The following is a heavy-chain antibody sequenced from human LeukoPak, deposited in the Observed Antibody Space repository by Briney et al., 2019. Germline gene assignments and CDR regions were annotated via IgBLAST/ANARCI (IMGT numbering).Heavy chain of an antibody. CDR3: AKDKHDILTGPFDY. D-gene: IGHD3-9*01. V-gene: IGHV3-21*04. Sequence: TGGSLRLSCAASGFTFSSYSMNWVRQAPGKGLEWVSSISSSSSYIYYADSVKGRFTISRDNAKNSLYLQMNSLRTEDTALYYCAKDKHDILTGPFDYWGQGTLVTVSS. CDR2: ISSSSSYI. J-gene: IGHJ4*02. CDR1: GFTFSSYS.